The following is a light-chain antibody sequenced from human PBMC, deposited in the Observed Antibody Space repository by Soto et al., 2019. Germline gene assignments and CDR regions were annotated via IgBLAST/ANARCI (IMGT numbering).Light chain of an antibody. V-gene: IGKV3-20*01. J-gene: IGKJ2*01. CDR1: QSVDTNY. CDR3: QQYGTAPYT. CDR2: GTS. Sequence: ETVVTQSPVTLSLSPGEGATLSCRASQSVDTNYLAWYQQKPGQAPRLLIHGTSNRASGIPDRFSGSGSGTDFTLTNSRLEPEDVPEYYCQQYGTAPYTFGQGTTLEFK.